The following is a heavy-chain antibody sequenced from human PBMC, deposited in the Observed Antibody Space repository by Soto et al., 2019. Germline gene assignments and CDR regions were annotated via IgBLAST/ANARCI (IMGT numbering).Heavy chain of an antibody. D-gene: IGHD1-1*01. CDR2: IIPIFGTA. CDR1: GGTFSSYA. V-gene: IGHV1-69*13. Sequence: ASVKVSCKASGGTFSSYAISWVRQAPGQGLEWMGGIIPIFGTANYAQKFQGRVTITADESTSTAYMELSSLRSEDTAVYYCARDLPNLGTAGDYWGQGXLVTVYS. J-gene: IGHJ4*02. CDR3: ARDLPNLGTAGDY.